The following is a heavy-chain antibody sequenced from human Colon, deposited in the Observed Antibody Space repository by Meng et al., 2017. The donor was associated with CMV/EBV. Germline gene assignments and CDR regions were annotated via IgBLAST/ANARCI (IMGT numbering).Heavy chain of an antibody. CDR1: GLTLNSNA. J-gene: IGHJ4*02. V-gene: IGHV3-30*04. CDR3: ARDPSLTWMAKRPDY. D-gene: IGHD5-12*01. Sequence: GGSLRLSCAVSGLTLNSNAMHWVRQAPGKGLEWLALISYDGGDIYYADSVKGRFTISKDNSKNILYLEMNSLRREDTAVYYCARDPSLTWMAKRPDYWGQGTLVTVSS. CDR2: ISYDGGDI.